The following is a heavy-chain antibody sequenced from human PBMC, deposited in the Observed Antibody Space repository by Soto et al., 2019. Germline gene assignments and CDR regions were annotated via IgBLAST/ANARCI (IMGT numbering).Heavy chain of an antibody. CDR3: ASAVGLLPHDYYYYYGMDV. V-gene: IGHV3-53*01. Sequence: PGGSLRLSCAVSGFTVSNNYMSWVRQAPGKGLEGVSVIYSGGYTAYGDSVKGRFTISRDNSKKTLYLQMNSMRADDTAVYYCASAVGLLPHDYYYYYGMDVWGQGTTVTVSS. D-gene: IGHD2-21*02. J-gene: IGHJ6*02. CDR1: GFTVSNNY. CDR2: IYSGGYT.